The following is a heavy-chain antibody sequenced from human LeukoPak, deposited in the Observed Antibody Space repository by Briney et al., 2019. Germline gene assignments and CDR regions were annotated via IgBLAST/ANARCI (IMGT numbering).Heavy chain of an antibody. V-gene: IGHV4-59*01. D-gene: IGHD2/OR15-2a*01. CDR2: IYYSGST. CDR3: ASASLNIYAFDI. J-gene: IGHJ3*02. Sequence: SETLSLTCTVSLGSISSYYWSWIRRPPGKGLEWIGYIYYSGSTKYKPSLKSRATISVHTSKNQFSLKLSSVTSADTAVYYCASASLNIYAFDIWGQGTMVTVSS. CDR1: LGSISSYY.